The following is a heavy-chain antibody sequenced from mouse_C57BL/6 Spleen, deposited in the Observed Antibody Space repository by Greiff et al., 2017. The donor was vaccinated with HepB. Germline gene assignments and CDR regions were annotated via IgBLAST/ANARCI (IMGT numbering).Heavy chain of an antibody. CDR1: GYTFTDYY. CDR3: AREGINYPFAY. D-gene: IGHD2-1*01. CDR2: INPNNGGT. Sequence: EVQLQQSGPELVKPGASVKISCKASGYTFTDYYMNWVKQSHGKSLEWIGDINPNNGGTSYNQKFKGKATLTVDKSSSTAYMELRSLTSEDSAVYYCAREGINYPFAYWGQGTLVTVSA. V-gene: IGHV1-26*01. J-gene: IGHJ3*01.